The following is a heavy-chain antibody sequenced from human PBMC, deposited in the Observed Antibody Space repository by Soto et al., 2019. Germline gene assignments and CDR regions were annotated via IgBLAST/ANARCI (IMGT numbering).Heavy chain of an antibody. V-gene: IGHV4-59*01. J-gene: IGHJ6*03. CDR3: ASKPAAIDYYYYMDV. D-gene: IGHD2-2*01. Sequence: PSETLSLTCTVSGGSISSYYWSWIRQPPGKGLEWIGYIYYSGSTNYNPSLKSRVTISVDTSKNQFSLKLSSVTAADTAVYYCASKPAAIDYYYYMDVWGKGTTVTVSS. CDR2: IYYSGST. CDR1: GGSISSYY.